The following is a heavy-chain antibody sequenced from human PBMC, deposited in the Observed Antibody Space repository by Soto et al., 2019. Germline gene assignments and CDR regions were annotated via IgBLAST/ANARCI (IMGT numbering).Heavy chain of an antibody. Sequence: GGSLRLSCAASGFTFNGYSMNWVRQAPGKGLEWVSSISAGSNYKYYADSVKGRFTISRDNAKNALFLQMNSLRAEDTAVYYCARDIRQHLVRDEYFYYGMDVWGQGTTVTVS. J-gene: IGHJ6*02. CDR2: ISAGSNYK. CDR3: ARDIRQHLVRDEYFYYGMDV. D-gene: IGHD6-13*01. V-gene: IGHV3-21*01. CDR1: GFTFNGYS.